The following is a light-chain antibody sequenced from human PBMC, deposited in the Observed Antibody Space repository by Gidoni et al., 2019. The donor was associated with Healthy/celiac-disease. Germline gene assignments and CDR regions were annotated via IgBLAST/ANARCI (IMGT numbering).Light chain of an antibody. V-gene: IGKV1-33*01. J-gene: IGKJ2*01. Sequence: DIQMTQSPSSLSASVGDRVTITCQASQDISNYLNWYQQKLGKAPKLLIYDASNLETGVPSRFSGSGSGTDFTFTISSLQSEQIATYYGQNTFGQGTKLEIK. CDR2: DAS. CDR3: QNT. CDR1: QDISNY.